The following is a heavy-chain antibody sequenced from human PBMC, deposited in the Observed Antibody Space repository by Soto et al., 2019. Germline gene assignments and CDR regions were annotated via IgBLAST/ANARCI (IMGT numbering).Heavy chain of an antibody. CDR1: GFTFEDSV. CDR2: ISWDSDVK. V-gene: IGHV3-9*01. D-gene: IGHD3-16*01. Sequence: GGSLRLSCVVSGFTFEDSVMHWVRQVPGKGLEWVSGISWDSDVKGYADSVRGRFTISSDNARNSLFLQMTSLRGEDSALYYCARDMAHNVFRPHRDSGLDDWRQWRALSVS. J-gene: IGHJ6*01. CDR3: ARDMAHNVFRPHRDSGLDD.